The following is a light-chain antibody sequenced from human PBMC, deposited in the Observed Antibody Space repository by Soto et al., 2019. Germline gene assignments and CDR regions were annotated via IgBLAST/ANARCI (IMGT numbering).Light chain of an antibody. Sequence: QSVLTQPASVSGSPGQSITISCIGTSSDVGSYHLVSWYQQHPGKAPKLIIYEGTKRPSGVSGRFSGSKSGNTASLTISGLQAEDEADYHCCAFAGTGTFGGYVFGTGTKLTVL. V-gene: IGLV2-23*03. CDR1: SSDVGSYHL. J-gene: IGLJ1*01. CDR3: CAFAGTGTFGGYV. CDR2: EGT.